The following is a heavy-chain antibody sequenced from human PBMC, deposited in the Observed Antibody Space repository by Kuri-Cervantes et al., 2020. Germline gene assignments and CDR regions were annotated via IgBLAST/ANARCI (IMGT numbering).Heavy chain of an antibody. J-gene: IGHJ3*01. CDR1: GFTFSSYA. CDR3: AKGSYGDYVGGAFDV. Sequence: GESLKISCAASGFTFSSYAMSWVRQAPGKGLEWVSAIRGSGGSTYYAASVKGRFTISRDNSKNTVYLHMNSLRAEETAIYYCAKGSYGDYVGGAFDVWGQGTMVTVSS. D-gene: IGHD4-17*01. CDR2: IRGSGGST. V-gene: IGHV3-23*01.